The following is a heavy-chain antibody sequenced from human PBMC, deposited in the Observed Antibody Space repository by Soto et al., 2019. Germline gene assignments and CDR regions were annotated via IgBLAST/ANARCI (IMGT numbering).Heavy chain of an antibody. CDR3: ARDKITGLFDY. V-gene: IGHV4-34*01. Sequence: PSETLSLTCTVSSGSISSYYWNWIRQPPGTGLEWIGEINHSGSTNYNPSLKSRVTISVDTSKNQFSLKLTSVTAADTAVYYCARDKITGLFDYWGKGTLVTVSS. D-gene: IGHD2-8*02. CDR1: SGSISSYY. CDR2: INHSGST. J-gene: IGHJ4*02.